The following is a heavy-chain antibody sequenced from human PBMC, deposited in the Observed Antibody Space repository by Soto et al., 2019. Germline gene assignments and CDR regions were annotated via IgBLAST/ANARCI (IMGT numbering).Heavy chain of an antibody. CDR3: ARGPSDYDILTHFDY. V-gene: IGHV1-3*01. CDR1: GYTFTSYA. J-gene: IGHJ4*02. CDR2: INAGNGNT. Sequence: VASVKVSCKASGYTFTSYAMHWVRQAPGQRLEWMGWINAGNGNTKYSQKFQGRVTITRDTSASTAYMELSSLRSEDTAVYYCARGPSDYDILTHFDYWGQGTLVTVSS. D-gene: IGHD3-9*01.